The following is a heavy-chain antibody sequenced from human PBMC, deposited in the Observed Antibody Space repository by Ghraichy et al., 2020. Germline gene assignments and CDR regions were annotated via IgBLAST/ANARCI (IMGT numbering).Heavy chain of an antibody. CDR1: GYTFTSYG. CDR2: ISAYNGNT. Sequence: VKASCKASGYTFTSYGISWVRQAPGQGLEWMGWISAYNGNTNYAQKLQGRVTMTTDTSTSTAYMELRSLRSDDTAVYYCARDPPVLRFLEWLPDYYYYYYMDVWGKGTTVTVSS. CDR3: ARDPPVLRFLEWLPDYYYYYYMDV. J-gene: IGHJ6*03. V-gene: IGHV1-18*01. D-gene: IGHD3-3*01.